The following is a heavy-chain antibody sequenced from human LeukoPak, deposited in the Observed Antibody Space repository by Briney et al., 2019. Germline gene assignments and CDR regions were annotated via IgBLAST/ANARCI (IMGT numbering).Heavy chain of an antibody. V-gene: IGHV3-30*18. CDR2: ISYDGSNK. CDR3: AKKCVYDILTEEDYGMDV. Sequence: GGSLRLSCAASGFTFSSYGMHWVRQAPGKGLEWVAVISYDGSNKYYADSVKGRFTISRDNSKNTLYLQMNSLRAEDTAVYYCAKKCVYDILTEEDYGMDVGGQGTTVTVSS. J-gene: IGHJ6*02. CDR1: GFTFSSYG. D-gene: IGHD3-9*01.